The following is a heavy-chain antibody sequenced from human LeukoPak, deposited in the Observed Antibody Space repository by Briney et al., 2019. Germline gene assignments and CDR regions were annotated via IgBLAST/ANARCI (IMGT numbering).Heavy chain of an antibody. CDR2: ISGSGGST. CDR3: ARPGNYYDSSGYYYGFDY. CDR1: GFTLSSYA. V-gene: IGHV3-23*01. D-gene: IGHD3-22*01. J-gene: IGHJ4*02. Sequence: GGSLRLSCAASGFTLSSYAMRWIRQAPGKGLEWVSAISGSGGSTDYADSEKGRFTISRDNSKNTLYLQMNSLRAEDTAIYYCARPGNYYDSSGYYYGFDYWGQGTLVTVSS.